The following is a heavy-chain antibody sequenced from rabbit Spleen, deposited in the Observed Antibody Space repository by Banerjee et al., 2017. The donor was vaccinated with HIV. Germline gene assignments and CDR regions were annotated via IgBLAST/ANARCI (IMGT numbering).Heavy chain of an antibody. CDR1: GIDFSSDSY. J-gene: IGHJ4*01. CDR3: VRVDYDSNSWDL. CDR2: LYTGNGKT. Sequence: QQQLEESGGGLVKPGGTLTLTCKASGIDFSSDSYMCWVRQAPGKGLEWIACLYTGNGKTYYASWARGRFTISKTSSTTVTLQMTSLTAADTATYFCVRVDYDSNSWDLWGPGTLVTVS. D-gene: IGHD4-2*01. V-gene: IGHV1S45*01.